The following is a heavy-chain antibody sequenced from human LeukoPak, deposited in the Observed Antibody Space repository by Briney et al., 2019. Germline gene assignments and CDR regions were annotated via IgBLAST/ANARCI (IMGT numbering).Heavy chain of an antibody. V-gene: IGHV3-23*01. J-gene: IGHJ4*02. Sequence: GGSLRLSCAASGFTFSSYAMSWVRQAPGKGLEWVSAISGSGGSTYYADSVKGRFTISRDNSKNTLYLQMNSLRAEDTAVYYCATNYDFWSGYYEEIKGIFDYWGQGTLVTVSS. CDR2: ISGSGGST. CDR3: ATNYDFWSGYYEEIKGIFDY. D-gene: IGHD3-3*01. CDR1: GFTFSSYA.